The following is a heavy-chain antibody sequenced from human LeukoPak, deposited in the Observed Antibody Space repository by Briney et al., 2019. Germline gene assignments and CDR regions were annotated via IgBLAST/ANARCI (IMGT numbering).Heavy chain of an antibody. CDR2: IYSGGST. Sequence: GGSLRLSCAASGFTFDDYAMHWVRQAPGKGLEWVSVIYSGGSTYYADSVKGRFTISRDNSKNTLYLQMNSLRAEDTAVYYCARDYYYGSGGFDYWGQGTLVTVSS. CDR3: ARDYYYGSGGFDY. V-gene: IGHV3-66*01. CDR1: GFTFDDYA. J-gene: IGHJ4*02. D-gene: IGHD3-10*01.